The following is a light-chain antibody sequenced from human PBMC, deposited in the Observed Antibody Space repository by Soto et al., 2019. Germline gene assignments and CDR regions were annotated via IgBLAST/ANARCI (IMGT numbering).Light chain of an antibody. CDR3: QQYRSYSPLT. J-gene: IGKJ4*01. CDR2: GAS. V-gene: IGKV3-15*01. Sequence: EIAMTQSQATRSLSAGERVTLSCRASQSLTRKLAWSQHKPGQSPRLLISGASTRATGIPARFSGSGSGTEFTLTISSLQTDDFATYYCQQYRSYSPLTFGGGTKVDIK. CDR1: QSLTRK.